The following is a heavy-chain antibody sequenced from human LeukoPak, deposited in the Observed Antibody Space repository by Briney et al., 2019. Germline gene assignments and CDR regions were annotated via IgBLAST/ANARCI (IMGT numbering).Heavy chain of an antibody. V-gene: IGHV4-34*01. CDR1: GGSFSGYY. Sequence: SETLSLTCAVYGGSFSGYYWSWIRQPPGKGLEWIGEINHSGSTNYNPSLKSRVTISVDTSKNQFSLKLSSVTAADTAVYYCASDPSRGYFDYWGQGTLVTVSP. CDR3: ASDPSRGYFDY. J-gene: IGHJ4*02. CDR2: INHSGST. D-gene: IGHD3-16*01.